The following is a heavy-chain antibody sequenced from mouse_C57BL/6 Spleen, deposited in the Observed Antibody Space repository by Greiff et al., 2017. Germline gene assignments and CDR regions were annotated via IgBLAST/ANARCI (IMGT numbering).Heavy chain of an antibody. D-gene: IGHD1-1*01. CDR2: IDPETGGT. V-gene: IGHV1-15*01. Sequence: VQLQQSGAELVRPGASVTLSCKASGYTFPDYEMHWVKQTPVHGLEWIGAIDPETGGTAYNQKFKGKAILTADKSSSTAYMELRSLTSEDSAVYYCTRTTTVVAQGYFDDWGQGTTLTVSA. CDR3: TRTTTVVAQGYFDD. CDR1: GYTFPDYE. J-gene: IGHJ2*01.